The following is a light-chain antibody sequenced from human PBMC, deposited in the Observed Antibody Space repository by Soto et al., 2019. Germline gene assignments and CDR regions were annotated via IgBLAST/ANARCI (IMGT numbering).Light chain of an antibody. CDR2: AAS. V-gene: IGKV1-39*01. Sequence: DIQVTQSPSSLSASVGDRVTITCRASQDISSYLNWYQQNPGKAPKLLIYAASSLQSGVPSRFTGSGSGTEFTLTILNLQPEDSATYYCQQSFAGPYTFGQGTKLEI. CDR1: QDISSY. J-gene: IGKJ2*01. CDR3: QQSFAGPYT.